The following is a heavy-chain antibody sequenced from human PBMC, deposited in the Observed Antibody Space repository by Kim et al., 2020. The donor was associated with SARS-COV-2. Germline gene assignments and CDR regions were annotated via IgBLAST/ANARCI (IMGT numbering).Heavy chain of an antibody. CDR1: GGSFSGYY. J-gene: IGHJ4*02. CDR2: INHSGST. CDR3: ARGLPRLLWFGELSSFPYFDY. Sequence: SETLSLTCAVYGGSFSGYYWSWIRQPPGKGLEWIGEINHSGSTNYNPSLKSRVTISVDTSKNQFSLKLSSVTAADTAVYYCARGLPRLLWFGELSSFPYFDYWGQGTLVTVSS. V-gene: IGHV4-34*01. D-gene: IGHD3-10*01.